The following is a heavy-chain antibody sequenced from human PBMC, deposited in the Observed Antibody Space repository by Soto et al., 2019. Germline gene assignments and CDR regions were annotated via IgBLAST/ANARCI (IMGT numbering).Heavy chain of an antibody. D-gene: IGHD3-9*01. CDR2: IVVGSGNT. Sequence: ASVKVSCKASGFTFTSSAVQWVRQARGQRLEWIGWIVVGSGNTNYAQKFQERVTITRDMSTSTAYMELSSLRSEDTAVYYCAADWDVILTGPRFDYWGQGTLVTVSS. J-gene: IGHJ4*02. V-gene: IGHV1-58*01. CDR3: AADWDVILTGPRFDY. CDR1: GFTFTSSA.